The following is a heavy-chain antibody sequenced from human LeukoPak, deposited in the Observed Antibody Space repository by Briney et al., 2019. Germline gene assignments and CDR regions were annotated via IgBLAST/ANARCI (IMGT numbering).Heavy chain of an antibody. CDR1: GNTFTSYG. CDR2: ISAYNGNT. V-gene: IGHV1-18*01. D-gene: IGHD6-13*01. CDR3: ARNPGSQYSSSWTIDY. J-gene: IGHJ4*02. Sequence: GASVKVSCKATGNTFTSYGISLVRQAPGRGLEWMGWISAYNGNTNYAQKLQGRVTMTTDTSTSTAYMELRSLRSDDTAVYYCARNPGSQYSSSWTIDYWGQGTLVTVSS.